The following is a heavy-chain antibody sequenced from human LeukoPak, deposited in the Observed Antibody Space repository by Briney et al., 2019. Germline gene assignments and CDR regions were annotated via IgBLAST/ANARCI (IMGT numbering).Heavy chain of an antibody. V-gene: IGHV1-69*06. CDR1: GGTFSSYA. J-gene: IGHJ4*02. CDR3: ARLDDYYDSSGYYSH. CDR2: IIPIFGTA. Sequence: ASVKVSCKASGGTFSSYAISWVRQAPGQGLEWMGGIIPIFGTANYAQKFQGRVTITADKSTSTAYMELSSLRSEDTAVYYCARLDDYYDSSGYYSHWGQGTLVTVSS. D-gene: IGHD3-22*01.